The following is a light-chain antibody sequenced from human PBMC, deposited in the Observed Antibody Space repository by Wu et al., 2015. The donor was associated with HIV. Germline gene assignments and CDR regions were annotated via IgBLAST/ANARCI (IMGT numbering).Light chain of an antibody. CDR3: QQYNNWPWT. CDR1: QSVNNN. J-gene: IGKJ1*01. Sequence: TQSPDTLSVSPGERVTLSCRASQSVNNNLAWYQQKPGQAPRLLIYGASTRATGIPVRFSGSGSGTEFTLIISSVQSEDFAVYYCQQYNNWPWTFGQGTKVEIK. V-gene: IGKV3-15*01. CDR2: GAS.